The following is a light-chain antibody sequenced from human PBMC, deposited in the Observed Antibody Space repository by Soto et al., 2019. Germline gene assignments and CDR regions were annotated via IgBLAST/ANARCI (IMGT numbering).Light chain of an antibody. CDR1: QSVSSN. CDR3: QQYNNWPPT. CDR2: GAS. Sequence: EIVMTQSPATLSVSPGERATLSCRASQSVSSNLACYQQKPGHAPRLLIYGASTRATVIPARFSGSGSWKEFTLNISSLQSEDFAVYYCQQYNNWPPTFGQGTKLEIK. J-gene: IGKJ2*01. V-gene: IGKV3-15*01.